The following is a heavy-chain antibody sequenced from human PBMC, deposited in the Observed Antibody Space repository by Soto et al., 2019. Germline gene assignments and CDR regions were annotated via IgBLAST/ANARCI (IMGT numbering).Heavy chain of an antibody. J-gene: IGHJ6*02. CDR2: IYYSGST. D-gene: IGHD5-18*01. CDR1: GGSISSYY. CDR3: ARDTWIQLWGYYYGMDV. V-gene: IGHV4-59*01. Sequence: SETLSLTCTVSGGSISSYYWSWIRQPPGKGLEWMGYIYYSGSTNYNPSLKSRVNIPVDTSKNQFSLKLSSVTAADTAVYYCARDTWIQLWGYYYGMDVWGQGTTVTVSS.